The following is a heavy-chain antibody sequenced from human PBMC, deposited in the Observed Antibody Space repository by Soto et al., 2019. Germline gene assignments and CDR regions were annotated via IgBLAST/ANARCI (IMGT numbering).Heavy chain of an antibody. Sequence: SVKVSCKASGGTFSSYAISWVRQAPGQGLEWMGGIIPIFGTANYAQKFQGRVTITADESTSTAYMELSSLRSEDTAVYYCARDLVVAANNWFDPWGQGTLVTAPQ. CDR2: IIPIFGTA. J-gene: IGHJ5*02. CDR1: GGTFSSYA. V-gene: IGHV1-69*13. D-gene: IGHD2-15*01. CDR3: ARDLVVAANNWFDP.